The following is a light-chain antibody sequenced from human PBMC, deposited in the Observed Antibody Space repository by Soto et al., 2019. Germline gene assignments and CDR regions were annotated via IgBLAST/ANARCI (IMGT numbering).Light chain of an antibody. V-gene: IGLV2-23*01. Sequence: QSALTQPASVSGSRGRSITISCTGTSSEVGNYNLVSWYQQHPGKAPKLIIYEGSKRPSGVSNRFSGSKSGNTASLTISGLQADDEADYYCCSYAGSSTVIFGGGTKFTVL. CDR3: CSYAGSSTVI. J-gene: IGLJ2*01. CDR2: EGS. CDR1: SSEVGNYNL.